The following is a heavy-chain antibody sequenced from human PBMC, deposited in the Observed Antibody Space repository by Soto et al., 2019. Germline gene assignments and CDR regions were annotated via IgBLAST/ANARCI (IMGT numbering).Heavy chain of an antibody. Sequence: QVQLQESGPGLVKPSETLSLTCTVSGGSISSYYWNCIRQPPGKGLEWIGDISYTGSTNYNPSLKSRVTISLDTSKNQFSLKLSSVTAADTAVYYCARSAYNIDYCGQGSLVTVSS. D-gene: IGHD1-1*01. CDR2: ISYTGST. V-gene: IGHV4-59*01. CDR1: GGSISSYY. J-gene: IGHJ4*02. CDR3: ARSAYNIDY.